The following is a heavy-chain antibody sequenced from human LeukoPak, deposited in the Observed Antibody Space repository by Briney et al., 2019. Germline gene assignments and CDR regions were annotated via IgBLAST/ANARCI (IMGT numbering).Heavy chain of an antibody. CDR3: ARDTDSSGWQGAFDV. Sequence: GASVKVSCKASGYTFTTYYIHWVRQAPGQGLEWMGIIHPSGGTTTYAQNFQGRVTLTRDTSASTVYMELSSLRSEDTAIYHCARDTDSSGWQGAFDVWGQGTMVTVSS. D-gene: IGHD6-19*01. CDR1: GYTFTTYY. CDR2: IHPSGGTT. J-gene: IGHJ3*01. V-gene: IGHV1-46*01.